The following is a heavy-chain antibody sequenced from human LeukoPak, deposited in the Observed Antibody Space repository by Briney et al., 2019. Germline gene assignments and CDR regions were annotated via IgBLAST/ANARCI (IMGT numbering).Heavy chain of an antibody. CDR3: ARASSSGWLLQYYFDY. V-gene: IGHV4-34*01. J-gene: IGHJ4*02. D-gene: IGHD6-19*01. CDR1: GGSFSGYY. CDR2: INHSGST. Sequence: KPSETLSLTCAVYGGSFSGYYWSWIRQPPGKGLEWIGEINHSGSTNYKPYLKSQVTISVDTSKNQFSLELSSVTAEDTAVYYCARASSSGWLLQYYFDYWGQGTLVTVSS.